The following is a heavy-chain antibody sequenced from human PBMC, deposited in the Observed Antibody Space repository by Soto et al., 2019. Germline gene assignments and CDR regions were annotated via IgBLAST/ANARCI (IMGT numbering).Heavy chain of an antibody. D-gene: IGHD3-3*01. CDR2: ISSNGGST. J-gene: IGHJ4*02. Sequence: EVKLVESGGGLVQPGGSLRLSCAASGFTFRTYAMHWVRQAPGKGLEYIAAISSNGGSTFYADSVQGRFTISRDNSKNTLYLQVDSLRAEDMAVYYCARCIHDFWSGYPQGFFDYWGQGTLVTVSS. CDR3: ARCIHDFWSGYPQGFFDY. CDR1: GFTFRTYA. V-gene: IGHV3-64*07.